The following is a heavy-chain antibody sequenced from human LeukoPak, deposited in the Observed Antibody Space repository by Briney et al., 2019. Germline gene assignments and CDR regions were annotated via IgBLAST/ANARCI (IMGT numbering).Heavy chain of an antibody. Sequence: SETLSLTCTVSGGSISSYYWSWIRQPPGKGLEWIGYIYYSGSTNYNPSLKSRVTISVDTSKNQFSLKLSSVTAADTAVYYCARLKYYMDVWGKGTTVTVSS. J-gene: IGHJ6*03. CDR3: ARLKYYMDV. CDR2: IYYSGST. V-gene: IGHV4-59*08. CDR1: GGSISSYY.